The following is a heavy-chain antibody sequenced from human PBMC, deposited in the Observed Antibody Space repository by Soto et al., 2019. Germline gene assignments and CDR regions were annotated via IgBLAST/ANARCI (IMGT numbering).Heavy chain of an antibody. D-gene: IGHD6-13*01. CDR1: GFTFSIYA. CDR2: ISTNGGST. J-gene: IGHJ6*02. V-gene: IGHV3-64*04. CDR3: ARDFVVIAAAGTFYYYGMDV. Sequence: GGSLRLSCSASGFTFSIYAMHWVRQAPGKGLEYVSSISTNGGSTDYADSVKGRFTISRDNSKNTVYLQMNSLRAEDTAVYYCARDFVVIAAAGTFYYYGMDVWGQGTTVTVSS.